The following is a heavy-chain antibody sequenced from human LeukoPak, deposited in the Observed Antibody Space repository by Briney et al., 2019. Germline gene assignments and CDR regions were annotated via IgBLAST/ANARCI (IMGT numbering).Heavy chain of an antibody. CDR3: AGDMNGDQFDC. Sequence: GGSLRLSCAASGFAVSSNYMSWVRQAPGKGLEWVSLISGGGSTYYADSVKGRFTISRDNSKNTLYLQMNSVRAEDTAVYYCAGDMNGDQFDCWGQGILVTVSS. D-gene: IGHD4-17*01. V-gene: IGHV3-66*01. CDR2: ISGGGST. J-gene: IGHJ4*02. CDR1: GFAVSSNY.